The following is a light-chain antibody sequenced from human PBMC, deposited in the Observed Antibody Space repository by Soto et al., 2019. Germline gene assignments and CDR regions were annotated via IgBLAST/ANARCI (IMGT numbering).Light chain of an antibody. Sequence: IXLTQSASCLXAWVGDRVTIXCRASQGISSDIDWYQQRTGKAPNPLISDASTLHSGGPSRFSGGGSGTDFTLTISSRQPEDFATYYCQQVNVSPSTFGGGTKVDIK. CDR3: QQVNVSPST. CDR2: DAS. CDR1: QGISSD. V-gene: IGKV1-9*01. J-gene: IGKJ4*01.